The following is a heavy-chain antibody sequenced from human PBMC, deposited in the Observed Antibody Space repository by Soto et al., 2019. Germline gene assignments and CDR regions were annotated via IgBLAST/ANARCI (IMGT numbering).Heavy chain of an antibody. D-gene: IGHD3-16*01. CDR3: AHVTIPYGGTVGDEAFDV. V-gene: IGHV2-5*02. J-gene: IGHJ3*01. Sequence: QITLKESGPTEVKPTETLALTCTFSGFSLATTGVGVGWVRQPPGGALEWIAVVYWDDDTRYNPSLETRLTLTKGTPKNQVALTMTDMDFVDTATFYCAHVTIPYGGTVGDEAFDVWGQGAVVTVSS. CDR1: GFSLATTGVG. CDR2: VYWDDDT.